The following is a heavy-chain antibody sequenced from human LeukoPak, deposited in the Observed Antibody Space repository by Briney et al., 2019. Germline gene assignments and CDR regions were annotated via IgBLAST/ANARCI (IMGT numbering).Heavy chain of an antibody. Sequence: ASVTVSCKASGGTFSSYAISWVRQAPGQGLEWMGIINPSGGSTSYAQKFQGRVTMTRDTSTSTVYMELSSLRSEDTAVYYCARDFDCWGQGTLVTVSS. V-gene: IGHV1-46*01. CDR1: GGTFSSYA. CDR2: INPSGGST. J-gene: IGHJ4*02. CDR3: ARDFDC.